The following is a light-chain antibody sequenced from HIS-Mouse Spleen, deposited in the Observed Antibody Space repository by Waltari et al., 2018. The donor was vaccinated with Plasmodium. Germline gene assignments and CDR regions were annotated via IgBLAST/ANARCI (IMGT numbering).Light chain of an antibody. CDR2: EGS. J-gene: IGLJ3*02. V-gene: IGLV2-23*01. CDR1: SRDVGSYNL. CDR3: CSYAGSSTWV. Sequence: QSALTQPAPVSGSPGQSITISCTRTSRDVGSYNLVSWYQHHPGKAPKLMFYEGSKRPSGVSNRFSGSKSGNTASLTISGLQAEDEADYYCCSYAGSSTWVFGGGTKLTVL.